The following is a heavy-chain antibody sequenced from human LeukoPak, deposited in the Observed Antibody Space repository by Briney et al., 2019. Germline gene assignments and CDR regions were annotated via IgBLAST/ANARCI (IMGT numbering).Heavy chain of an antibody. J-gene: IGHJ6*02. V-gene: IGHV3-21*01. CDR3: ARVVVVTAIQDYGMDV. CDR2: ISSSSSYI. CDR1: EFTFSSYS. D-gene: IGHD2-21*02. Sequence: GGSLRLSCAASEFTFSSYSMNWVRQAPGKGLEWVSSISSSSSYIYYADSVKGRFTISRDNAKNSLYLQMNSLRAEDTAVYYCARVVVVTAIQDYGMDVWGQGTTVTVSS.